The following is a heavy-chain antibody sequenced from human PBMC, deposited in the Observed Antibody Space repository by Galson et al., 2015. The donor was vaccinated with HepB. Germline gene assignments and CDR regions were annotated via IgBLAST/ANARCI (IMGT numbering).Heavy chain of an antibody. CDR1: GGTFSSYA. J-gene: IGHJ3*02. CDR3: ARVAHGWFGEYRGAFDI. Sequence: SVKVSCKASGGTFSSYAISWVRQAPGQGLEWMGGIIPIFGTANYAQKFQGRVTITADESTSTAYMELSSLRSEDTAVYYCARVAHGWFGEYRGAFDIWGQGTMVTVSS. D-gene: IGHD3-10*01. CDR2: IIPIFGTA. V-gene: IGHV1-69*13.